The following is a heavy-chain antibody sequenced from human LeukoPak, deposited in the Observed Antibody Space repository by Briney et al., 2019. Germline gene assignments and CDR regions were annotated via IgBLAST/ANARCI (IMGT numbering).Heavy chain of an antibody. CDR2: IKQDGSEK. Sequence: PGGSLRLSCAASGFTSSSYWMSWVRQAPGKGLEWVANIKQDGSEKYYVDSVKGRFTISRDNAKNSLYLQMNSLRAEDTAVYYCARTGVGSSSWNYWGQGTLVTVSS. D-gene: IGHD6-13*01. CDR3: ARTGVGSSSWNY. J-gene: IGHJ4*02. CDR1: GFTSSSYW. V-gene: IGHV3-7*01.